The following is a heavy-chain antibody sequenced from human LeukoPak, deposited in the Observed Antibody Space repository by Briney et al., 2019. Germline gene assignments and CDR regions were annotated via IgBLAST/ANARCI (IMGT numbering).Heavy chain of an antibody. D-gene: IGHD3-10*01. V-gene: IGHV3-21*01. J-gene: IGHJ4*02. CDR1: GSTFSTYS. CDR2: ISSSSNYI. Sequence: GGSLRLSCAASGSTFSTYSMNWVRQAPGKGLEWVSCISSSSNYIYYADSVKGRFTISRDNAKNSLYLQMNSLRAEDTAVYYCARDLYGSGIVIDYWGQGTLVTVSS. CDR3: ARDLYGSGIVIDY.